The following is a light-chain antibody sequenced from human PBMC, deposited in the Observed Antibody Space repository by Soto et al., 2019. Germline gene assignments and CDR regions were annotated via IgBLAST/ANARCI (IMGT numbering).Light chain of an antibody. J-gene: IGLJ2*01. V-gene: IGLV2-14*01. CDR2: EVT. CDR3: SSYTSVTTLVI. CDR1: INDVGGYNY. Sequence: QSALTQPASVSGSPGQSITISCTGTINDVGGYNYVSWYQQHPGKAPKLLIFEVTHRPSGVSSRFSGSKSGNTASLTISGLQSEDAANYYCSSYTSVTTLVIFGGGTKLTVL.